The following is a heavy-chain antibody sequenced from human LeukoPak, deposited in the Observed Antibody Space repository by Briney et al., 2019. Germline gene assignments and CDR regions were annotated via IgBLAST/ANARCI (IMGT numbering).Heavy chain of an antibody. V-gene: IGHV3-73*01. CDR1: GFTFSGSA. D-gene: IGHD3-22*01. CDR2: IGSKANSYAT. CDR3: TRHGGGYYYDSSGYPN. J-gene: IGHJ4*02. Sequence: GGSLRLSCAASGFTFSGSAMHWVRQASGKGLEWVGRIGSKANSYATAYAASVKGRFTISRDDSKNTAYLQMNSLKTEDTAVYYCTRHGGGYYYDSSGYPNWGQGTLVTVSS.